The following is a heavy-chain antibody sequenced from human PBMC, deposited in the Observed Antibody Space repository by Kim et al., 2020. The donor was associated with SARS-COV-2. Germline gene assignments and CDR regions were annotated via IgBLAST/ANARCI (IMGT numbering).Heavy chain of an antibody. D-gene: IGHD3-10*01. J-gene: IGHJ3*02. CDR1: GGSISSYY. V-gene: IGHV4-59*13. CDR3: ARGKVLLWFGELLSYAFDI. CDR2: IYYSGST. Sequence: SETLSLTCTVSGGSISSYYWSWIRQPPGKGLEWIGYIYYSGSTNYNPSLKSRVTISVDTSKNQFSLKLSSVTAADTAVYYCARGKVLLWFGELLSYAFDIWGQGTMVTVSS.